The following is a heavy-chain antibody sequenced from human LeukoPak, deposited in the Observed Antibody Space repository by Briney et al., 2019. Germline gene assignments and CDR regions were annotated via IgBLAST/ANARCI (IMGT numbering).Heavy chain of an antibody. V-gene: IGHV4-39*01. Sequence: KSSETLSLTCTVSGGSISSSSYHWGWIRLPPGKGLEWIGNLYYSGSTYHNPSLKSRFTIPVDRSKNQFSLKLNSVTAADTAVYYCARRHDGEFDYWGQGTLVTVSS. J-gene: IGHJ4*02. CDR3: ARRHDGEFDY. CDR2: LYYSGST. D-gene: IGHD3-10*01. CDR1: GGSISSSSYH.